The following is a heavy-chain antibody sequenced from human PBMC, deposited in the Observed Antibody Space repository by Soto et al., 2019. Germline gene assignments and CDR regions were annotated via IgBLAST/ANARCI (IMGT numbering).Heavy chain of an antibody. CDR3: ARGHRYIRNYVQEYYYYGMDV. D-gene: IGHD1-7*01. J-gene: IGHJ6*02. V-gene: IGHV4-34*01. CDR2: INHSGST. CDR1: GGSFSGYY. Sequence: SETLSLTCAVYGGSFSGYYWSWIRQPPGKGLERIGEINHSGSTNYNPSLKSRVTISVDTSKNQFSLKLSSVTAADTAVYYCARGHRYIRNYVQEYYYYGMDVWGQGTTVTVSS.